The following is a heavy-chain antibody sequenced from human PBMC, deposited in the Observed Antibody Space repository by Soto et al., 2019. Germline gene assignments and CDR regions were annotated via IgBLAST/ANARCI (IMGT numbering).Heavy chain of an antibody. D-gene: IGHD6-13*01. V-gene: IGHV3-9*01. CDR3: SKASGGYRSSWTDY. J-gene: IGHJ4*02. CDR1: GFTFDDYA. CDR2: TSWNSGSI. Sequence: EVQLVESGGGLVQPGRSLRLSCAGSGFTFDDYAMHWVREAPGKGLEWVSGTSWNSGSIGYADSVKGRFTISRDNAKNSLYLKMNSLRAEDTALYYCSKASGGYRSSWTDYWGQGTLVTVSS.